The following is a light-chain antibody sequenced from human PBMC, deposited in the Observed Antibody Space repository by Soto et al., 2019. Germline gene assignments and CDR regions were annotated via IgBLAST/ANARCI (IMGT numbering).Light chain of an antibody. CDR3: QQYGSSPPYR. CDR1: RSFASSY. V-gene: IGKV3-20*01. Sequence: DMVLTQSPGTLSLSPGERATLSCRASRSFASSYLGWYQQKPGQAPRLLLYAASKRATGIPDRFSGSGSGTDFTLTINRLEPEDSAVYYCQQYGSSPPYRFGQGTK. CDR2: AAS. J-gene: IGKJ2*03.